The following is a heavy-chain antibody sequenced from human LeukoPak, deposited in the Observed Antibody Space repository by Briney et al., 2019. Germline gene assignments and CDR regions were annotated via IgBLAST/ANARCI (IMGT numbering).Heavy chain of an antibody. CDR2: IYSGGST. V-gene: IGHV3-53*01. J-gene: IGHJ3*02. CDR1: GFTVSSNY. CDR3: ARDKGAAAEGGTHAFDI. D-gene: IGHD6-13*01. Sequence: SGGSLRLSCAASGFTVSSNYMSWVRQAPGKGLEWVSVIYSGGSTYYADSVKGRFTISRDNSKNTLYLQMNSLRADDTAVFYCARDKGAAAEGGTHAFDIWGQGTMVTVSS.